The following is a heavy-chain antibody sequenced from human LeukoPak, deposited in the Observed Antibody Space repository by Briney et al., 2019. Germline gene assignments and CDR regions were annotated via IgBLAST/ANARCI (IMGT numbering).Heavy chain of an antibody. CDR1: GGSISSYY. CDR2: ISYSGST. D-gene: IGHD3-16*02. J-gene: IGHJ4*02. CDR3: ARYVWGSYPTFEDY. V-gene: IGHV4-59*01. Sequence: SETLSLTCTVSGGSISSYYWSWLRQPPGKGLEWVGYISYSGSTNYNPSLKSRVTISVDTSKNQFSLKLSSVTAADTAVYYCARYVWGSYPTFEDYWGQGTLVTVSS.